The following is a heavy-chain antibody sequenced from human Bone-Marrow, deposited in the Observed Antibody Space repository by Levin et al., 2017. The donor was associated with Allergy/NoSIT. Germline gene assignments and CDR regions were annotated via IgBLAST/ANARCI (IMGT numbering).Heavy chain of an antibody. CDR2: IFHTGST. CDR1: GGSISSGGSP. Sequence: SETLSLTCALSGGSISSGGSPWSWIRQPPGKGLEWIGYIFHTGSTYYNSSLKSRVTISVDRSKNQFPLKLTSVTAADTAVYYCARSFSMLRGGFDPWGKGILVTVSS. V-gene: IGHV4-30-2*01. J-gene: IGHJ5*02. CDR3: ARSFSMLRGGFDP. D-gene: IGHD3-10*01.